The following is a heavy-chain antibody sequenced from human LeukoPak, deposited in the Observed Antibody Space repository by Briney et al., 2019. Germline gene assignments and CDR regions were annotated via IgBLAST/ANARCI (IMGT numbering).Heavy chain of an antibody. V-gene: IGHV3-23*01. CDR1: PVTFSSFA. D-gene: IGHD3-10*01. J-gene: IGHJ6*03. Sequence: GGSLRLSCAASPVTFSSFALSWVRQAPGKGLEWVSTISGSGGSTYYADSVKGRFTISRDNSKNTLYLQMNSLRAEDTAVYYCARDSWFGELLGYYYYMDVWGKGTTVTVSS. CDR2: ISGSGGST. CDR3: ARDSWFGELLGYYYYMDV.